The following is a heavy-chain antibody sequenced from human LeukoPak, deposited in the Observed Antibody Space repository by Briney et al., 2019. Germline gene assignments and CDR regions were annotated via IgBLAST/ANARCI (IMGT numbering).Heavy chain of an antibody. D-gene: IGHD3-3*01. CDR2: TYYRSKWYN. J-gene: IGHJ4*02. V-gene: IGHV6-1*01. Sequence: SQTLSLTCAISGDSVSSNSAAWYWIGQSPSRGLEWLGRTYYRSKWYNDYAVSVKSRITINPDTSKNQFSLQLNSVTPEDTAVYYCARGNYDFWSGYYPLGFDYWGQGTLVTVSS. CDR1: GDSVSSNSAA. CDR3: ARGNYDFWSGYYPLGFDY.